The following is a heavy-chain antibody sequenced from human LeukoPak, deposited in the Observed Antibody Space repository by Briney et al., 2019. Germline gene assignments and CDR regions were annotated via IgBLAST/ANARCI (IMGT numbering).Heavy chain of an antibody. Sequence: SSETLSLTCTVSGDFSVTSNFYWGWIRQPPGRGLEWIGSIFYTGSTYDNPSLKSRATISVDPPKNQFSLKMISMTAADTAVYYCVRHQEKPEFYCFDVWGQGILVTVSS. D-gene: IGHD1-14*01. CDR2: IFYTGST. V-gene: IGHV4-39*01. J-gene: IGHJ4*02. CDR3: VRHQEKPEFYCFDV. CDR1: GDFSVTSNFY.